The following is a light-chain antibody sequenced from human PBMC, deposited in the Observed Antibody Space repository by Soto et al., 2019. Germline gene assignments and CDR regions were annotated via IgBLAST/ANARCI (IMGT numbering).Light chain of an antibody. CDR3: QTYDSSLSGLYV. CDR2: GNT. CDR1: SSNIGAVSD. V-gene: IGLV1-40*01. Sequence: QSVLTQPPSISGCPGQSVTISWTCSSSNIGAVSDVHWHHQLPGTAPKLLIYGNTNRPSGVPDRFSGSKSGTSASLAIAGLQTEDEGDYYCQTYDSSLSGLYVFGTGTKVTVL. J-gene: IGLJ1*01.